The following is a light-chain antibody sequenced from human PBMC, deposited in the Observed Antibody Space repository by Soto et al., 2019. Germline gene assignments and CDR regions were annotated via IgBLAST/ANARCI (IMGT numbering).Light chain of an antibody. J-gene: IGLJ1*01. CDR3: SSYTTSNNRQIV. Sequence: QSALTRPASVSGSPGQSITISCTGTSSDVGAYDFVSWYQQHPGKAPKFMIYDVSNRPSGVSNRFSGSKSGNTASLTISGLQAEDEADYYCSSYTTSNNRQIVFGTGTKVTVL. V-gene: IGLV2-14*03. CDR1: SSDVGAYDF. CDR2: DVS.